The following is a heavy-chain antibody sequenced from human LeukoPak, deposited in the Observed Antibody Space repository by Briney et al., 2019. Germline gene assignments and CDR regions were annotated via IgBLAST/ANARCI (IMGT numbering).Heavy chain of an antibody. J-gene: IGHJ4*02. Sequence: GGSLRLSCAASGFTFSSYWMSWVRQAPGTGLEWVANIKQDGSEKYYVDSVKGRFTISRDNAKNSLYLQMNSLRVEDTAVFYCARDPYDTWSRRGNFDSWGQGTLVIVSS. V-gene: IGHV3-7*03. D-gene: IGHD3/OR15-3a*01. CDR1: GFTFSSYW. CDR3: ARDPYDTWSRRGNFDS. CDR2: IKQDGSEK.